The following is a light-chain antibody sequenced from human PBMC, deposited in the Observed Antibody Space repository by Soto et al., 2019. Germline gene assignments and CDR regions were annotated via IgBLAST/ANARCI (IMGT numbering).Light chain of an antibody. V-gene: IGKV3-20*01. J-gene: IGKJ1*01. CDR3: QNFVGSPWT. Sequence: EIVLTQSPGTLSLSLGERATFSSRALQSLSSTELAWYQQKPGQSRRVLIHGAFTRATDIADRFSGSGSGTDLTLTVSRLEPGDFAVYYCQNFVGSPWTCGQGTKVEIK. CDR2: GAF. CDR1: QSLSSTE.